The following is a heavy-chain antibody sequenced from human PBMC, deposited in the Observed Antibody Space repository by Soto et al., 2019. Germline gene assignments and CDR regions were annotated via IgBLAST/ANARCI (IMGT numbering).Heavy chain of an antibody. J-gene: IGHJ5*02. D-gene: IGHD3-9*01. V-gene: IGHV1-46*01. Sequence: QVQLVQSGAEVKKPGASVKVSCKASGYTFTNYYMHWVRQAPGQGLEWMGIISPSGGATYAQEFQDRVTLTRDTSTSRAYMELSGLTSMDAAVYFCARDGSSDWLTWIDPWGQGTLVTVSS. CDR2: ISPSGGA. CDR1: GYTFTNYY. CDR3: ARDGSSDWLTWIDP.